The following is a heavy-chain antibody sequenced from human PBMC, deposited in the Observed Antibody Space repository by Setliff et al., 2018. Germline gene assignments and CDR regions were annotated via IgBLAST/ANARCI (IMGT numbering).Heavy chain of an antibody. CDR2: IYHSGST. CDR3: ARVKSYLNYFDY. J-gene: IGHJ4*02. V-gene: IGHV4-30-2*01. D-gene: IGHD2-2*01. CDR1: GGYS. Sequence: PSETLSLTCAVYGGYSWSWIRQPPGKGLEWIGYIYHSGSTYYNPSLKSRVTISVDRSKNQFSLKLSSVTAADTAVYYCARVKSYLNYFDYWGQGTLVTVSS.